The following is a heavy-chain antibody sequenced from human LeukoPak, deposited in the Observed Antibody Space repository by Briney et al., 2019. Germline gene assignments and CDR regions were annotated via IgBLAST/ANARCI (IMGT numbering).Heavy chain of an antibody. Sequence: SESLSLTCAVSGYSISSGYYRGWLRQPPGKGLEWIGSIYHSGSTYYDASLKSRVTISVDTSKNQFSLKLSSVTAADTAVYYCARVSHYYDSSGYYTNWFDPWGQGTLVTVSS. CDR3: ARVSHYYDSSGYYTNWFDP. CDR2: IYHSGST. J-gene: IGHJ5*02. CDR1: GYSISSGYY. V-gene: IGHV4-38-2*01. D-gene: IGHD3-22*01.